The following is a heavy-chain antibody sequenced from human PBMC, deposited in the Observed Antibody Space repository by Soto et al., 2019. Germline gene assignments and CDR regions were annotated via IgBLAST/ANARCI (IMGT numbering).Heavy chain of an antibody. J-gene: IGHJ6*02. V-gene: IGHV4-34*01. Sequence: LSLTFAVCGGSFSGYYWSWIRQPPGKGLEWIGEINHSGSTNYNPSLKSRVTISVDTSKNQFSLKLSSVTAADTAVYYCARGLVAAAGRYYYYYYGMDVWGQGTTVTVSS. CDR3: ARGLVAAAGRYYYYYYGMDV. CDR1: GGSFSGYY. D-gene: IGHD6-13*01. CDR2: INHSGST.